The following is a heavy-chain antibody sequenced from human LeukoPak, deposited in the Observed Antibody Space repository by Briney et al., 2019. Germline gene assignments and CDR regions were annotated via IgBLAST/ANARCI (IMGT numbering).Heavy chain of an antibody. J-gene: IGHJ4*02. CDR2: ISYDGSNK. CDR1: GFTFSSYG. D-gene: IGHD6-13*01. V-gene: IGHV3-30*18. Sequence: GGSLRLSCAASGFTFSSYGMHWVRQAPGKGLEWVAVISYDGSNKYYADSVKGRFTISRDNSKKTLYLQMNSLRAEDTAVYYCAKDRSSSSWYFDYWGQGTLVTVSS. CDR3: AKDRSSSSWYFDY.